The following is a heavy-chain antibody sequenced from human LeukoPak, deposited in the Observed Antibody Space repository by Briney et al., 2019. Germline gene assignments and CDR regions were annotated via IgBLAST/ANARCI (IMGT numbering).Heavy chain of an antibody. D-gene: IGHD2-2*03. Sequence: KPGGSLRLSCAGSGFTFSSYSMNWVRQVPGKGLEWVSSISSSSSYIYYADSAKGRFTISRDNAKNSLYLQMNSLRAEDTAVYYCARGGYCSSTSCYEAWFFDYWGQGTLVTVSS. J-gene: IGHJ4*02. V-gene: IGHV3-21*01. CDR1: GFTFSSYS. CDR2: ISSSSSYI. CDR3: ARGGYCSSTSCYEAWFFDY.